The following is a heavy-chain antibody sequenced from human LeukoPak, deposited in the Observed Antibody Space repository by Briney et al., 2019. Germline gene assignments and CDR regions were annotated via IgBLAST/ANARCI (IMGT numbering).Heavy chain of an antibody. V-gene: IGHV1-69*13. J-gene: IGHJ4*02. CDR2: IIPIFGTA. CDR1: GGTFGSYA. Sequence: SVKVSCKASGGTFGSYAISWVRQAPGQGLEWMGGIIPIFGTANYAQKFQGRVTITADESTSTAYMELSSLRSEDTAVYYCARARDTAMVVEYWGQGTLVTVSS. CDR3: ARARDTAMVVEY. D-gene: IGHD5-18*01.